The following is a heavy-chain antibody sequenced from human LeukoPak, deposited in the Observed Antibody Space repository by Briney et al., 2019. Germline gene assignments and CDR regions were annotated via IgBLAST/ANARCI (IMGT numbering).Heavy chain of an antibody. J-gene: IGHJ6*02. Sequence: GASVKVSCKASGHTFTGYYMHWVRQAPGQGLEWMGWIKPNSGGTNYAQKFQGRVTMTRDTSISTAYMELNRLRSDDTAVYYCARDVDGMDVWGQGTTVTVPS. CDR1: GHTFTGYY. V-gene: IGHV1-2*02. CDR3: ARDVDGMDV. CDR2: IKPNSGGT.